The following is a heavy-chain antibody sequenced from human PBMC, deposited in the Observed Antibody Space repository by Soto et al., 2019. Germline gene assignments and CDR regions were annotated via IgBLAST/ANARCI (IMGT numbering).Heavy chain of an antibody. CDR3: ARGTTTSAFSAMDG. V-gene: IGHV3-30-3*01. CDR2: ISYDGSNK. Sequence: QVQLVESGGGVVQPGRSLRLSCAASGFTFSNNAMDWVRQAPGKGLEWVAVISYDGSNKYIAASVKGRFTISRDNSKNTLFLQMNSLRAEDTAVYYCARGTTTSAFSAMDGWGQGATVTVSS. D-gene: IGHD1-1*01. J-gene: IGHJ6*02. CDR1: GFTFSNNA.